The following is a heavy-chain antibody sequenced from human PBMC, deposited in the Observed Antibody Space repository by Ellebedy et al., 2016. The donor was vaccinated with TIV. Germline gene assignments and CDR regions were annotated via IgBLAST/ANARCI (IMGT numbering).Heavy chain of an antibody. V-gene: IGHV3-64*02. J-gene: IGHJ4*02. Sequence: PGGSLRLSCAASGFTFTKYDLHRVRQAPGKALEQVAVIHRSGINTSYTDSVKGRFIVSRDNSQQKAFLQMDRLTEDDKGVYQCARGREVMLRASYSLDYWGQGVLVSVSS. CDR2: IHRSGINT. D-gene: IGHD3-16*01. CDR1: GFTFTKYD. CDR3: ARGREVMLRASYSLDY.